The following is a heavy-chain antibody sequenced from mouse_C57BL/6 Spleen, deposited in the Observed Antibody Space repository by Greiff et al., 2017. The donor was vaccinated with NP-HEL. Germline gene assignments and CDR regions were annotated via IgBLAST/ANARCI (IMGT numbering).Heavy chain of an antibody. Sequence: QVQLKQPGAELVKPGASVKLSCKASGYTFTSYWMHWVKQRPGRGLEWIGRIDPNSGGTKYNEKFKSKAALTVDKPSSTAYMQLSSLTSEDSAVYYCARDYGSRGYFDVWGTGTTVTVSS. CDR1: GYTFTSYW. CDR3: ARDYGSRGYFDV. D-gene: IGHD1-1*01. J-gene: IGHJ1*03. CDR2: IDPNSGGT. V-gene: IGHV1-72*01.